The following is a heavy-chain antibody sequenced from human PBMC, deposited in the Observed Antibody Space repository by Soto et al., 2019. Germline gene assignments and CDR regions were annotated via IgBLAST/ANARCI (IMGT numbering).Heavy chain of an antibody. CDR1: GFTLSDNW. D-gene: IGHD6-25*01. V-gene: IGHV3-74*03. CDR3: VRAPEQRPFDY. Sequence: EVQLVESGGGLVQPGGSLRLSCAASGFTLSDNWIHWVRRAPGKGLVWVSRINNDGSSVTYADSVKGRFTLSRDNATNTWFLQMDSLRVEDTAMYYCVRAPEQRPFDYWGQGTLVTVSS. CDR2: INNDGSSV. J-gene: IGHJ4*02.